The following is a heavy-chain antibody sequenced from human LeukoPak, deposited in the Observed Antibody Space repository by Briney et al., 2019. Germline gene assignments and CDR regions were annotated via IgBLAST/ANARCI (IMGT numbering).Heavy chain of an antibody. CDR2: IFYTGES. Sequence: PSQTLSLTCTVSGGSFSGNYYWGWIRQPPGQGLEWIGSIFYTGESKHNPSLRSRVAVSIDASTNQIFLKVTSVTVADTAVYFCARLGDVEVNGGTLDYWGQGILVTVSS. J-gene: IGHJ4*02. D-gene: IGHD7-27*01. CDR3: ARLGDVEVNGGTLDY. V-gene: IGHV4-39*01. CDR1: GGSFSGNYY.